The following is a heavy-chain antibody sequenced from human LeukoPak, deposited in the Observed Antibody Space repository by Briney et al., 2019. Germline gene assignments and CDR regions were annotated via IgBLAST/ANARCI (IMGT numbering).Heavy chain of an antibody. Sequence: SETLSLTCTVSDGPIRSHYWTWIRQSPLKGLEWIGDISNSGSTKYNPSLKSRVTISIDTSRSQFSLRLTSVTAADTAVYYCGRDALVGYFSYYYIDVWGKGTTVTVSS. CDR2: ISNSGST. CDR1: DGPIRSHY. J-gene: IGHJ6*03. D-gene: IGHD2-15*01. CDR3: GRDALVGYFSYYYIDV. V-gene: IGHV4-59*11.